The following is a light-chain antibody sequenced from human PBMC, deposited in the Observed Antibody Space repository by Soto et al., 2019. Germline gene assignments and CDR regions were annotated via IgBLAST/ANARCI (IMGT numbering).Light chain of an antibody. CDR3: SSYRSSNSRYV. CDR1: NSDVGAYNY. V-gene: IGLV2-14*03. Sequence: QSVLTQPASVSGSPGQSITISCTGTNSDVGAYNYVSWYQQHPGKAPKLLICDVSVRPSGVSNRFSGSKSGNTASLTISGLQAEDEADYYCSSYRSSNSRYVFGTGTKLTVL. CDR2: DVS. J-gene: IGLJ1*01.